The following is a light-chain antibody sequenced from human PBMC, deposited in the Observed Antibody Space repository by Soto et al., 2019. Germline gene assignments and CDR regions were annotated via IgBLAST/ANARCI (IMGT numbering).Light chain of an antibody. V-gene: IGKV3-11*01. CDR2: DAS. CDR1: QSVSSY. CDR3: QQRSNWPRT. J-gene: IGKJ1*01. Sequence: EIVLTQSPATLSLSPGERAPLYFSASQSVSSYLAWYQQKPGQAPRLLIYDASNRATGIPARFSGSGSGTDFTLTISSLEPEDFAVYYCQQRSNWPRTCGQGTKVDIK.